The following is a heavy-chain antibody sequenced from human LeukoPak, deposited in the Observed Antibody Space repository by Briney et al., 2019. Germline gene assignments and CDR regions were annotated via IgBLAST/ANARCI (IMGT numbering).Heavy chain of an antibody. CDR1: GFTFDDYA. CDR2: ISWNSGSI. J-gene: IGHJ4*02. D-gene: IGHD6-13*01. CDR3: AKEGAAAGTVSY. Sequence: GRSLRLSCAASGFTFDDYAMHWVRQAPGKGLEWVSGISWNSGSIGYADSVKGRFTISRDNAKNSLYLQMNSLRAEDTAVYYCAKEGAAAGTVSYWGQGTLVTVSS. V-gene: IGHV3-9*01.